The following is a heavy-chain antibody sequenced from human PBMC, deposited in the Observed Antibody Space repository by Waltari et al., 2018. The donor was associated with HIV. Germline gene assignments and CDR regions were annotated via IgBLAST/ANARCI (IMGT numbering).Heavy chain of an antibody. D-gene: IGHD3-3*01. CDR2: ISIGSSYI. J-gene: IGHJ6*02. Sequence: EVQLVESGGGLVKPGGSLRLSCAASGFTFRSYSMNWVRQAPGKGLEWVSSISIGSSYIYYADSVKGRFTISRDNARNSLYLQMNSLRAENTAVYYCARDRVRFLEWLLRYGMDVWGQGTTVTVSS. CDR1: GFTFRSYS. V-gene: IGHV3-21*01. CDR3: ARDRVRFLEWLLRYGMDV.